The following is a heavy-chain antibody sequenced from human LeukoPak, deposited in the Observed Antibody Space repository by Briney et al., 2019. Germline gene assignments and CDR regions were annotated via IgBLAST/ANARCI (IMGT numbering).Heavy chain of an antibody. CDR2: MNPNSGNT. J-gene: IGHJ6*03. CDR1: GYTFTSYD. V-gene: IGHV1-8*03. Sequence: ASVKVSCKASGYTFTSYDINWVRQATGQGLEWMGWMNPNSGNTGYAQKFQGRVTITRNTSISTAYMELSSLRSEDTAVYYCARALGVARCTNGVCYTGRYYYYYMDVWGKGTTVTVSS. D-gene: IGHD2-8*01. CDR3: ARALGVARCTNGVCYTGRYYYYYMDV.